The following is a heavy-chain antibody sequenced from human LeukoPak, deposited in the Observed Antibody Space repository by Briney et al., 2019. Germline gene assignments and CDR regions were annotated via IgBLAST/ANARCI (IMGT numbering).Heavy chain of an antibody. CDR2: IGNKVNSYTT. Sequence: PGGSLRLSCAVSGFSFSGHYMDWVRQAPGKGLEWVGRIGNKVNSYTTEYAASVKGRFTISRDDSKNSLYLQMNSLKTEDTAMYYCTRGYSGLGIYAFDLWSQGTMVTVSS. J-gene: IGHJ3*01. V-gene: IGHV3-72*01. D-gene: IGHD1-26*01. CDR1: GFSFSGHY. CDR3: TRGYSGLGIYAFDL.